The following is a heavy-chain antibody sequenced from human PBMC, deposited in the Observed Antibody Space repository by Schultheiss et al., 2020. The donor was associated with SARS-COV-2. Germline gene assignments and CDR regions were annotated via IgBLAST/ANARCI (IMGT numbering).Heavy chain of an antibody. V-gene: IGHV4-30-2*01. CDR1: GGSISSGGYS. CDR2: IYHSGST. D-gene: IGHD2-8*01. Sequence: SQTLSLTCAVSGGSISSGGYSWSWIRQPPGKGLEWIGYIYHSGSTYYNPSLKSRVTISVDRSKNQFSLKLSSVTAADTAVYYCARENRARYCTNGVCRLNWGQGTLVTVSS. CDR3: ARENRARYCTNGVCRLN. J-gene: IGHJ4*02.